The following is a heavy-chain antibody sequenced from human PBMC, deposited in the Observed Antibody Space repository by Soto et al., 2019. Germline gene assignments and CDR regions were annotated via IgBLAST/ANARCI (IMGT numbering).Heavy chain of an antibody. J-gene: IGHJ6*02. CDR1: GFTFSSYA. CDR2: ISYDGSNK. V-gene: IGHV3-30-3*01. D-gene: IGHD3-10*01. CDR3: ARGAFWFGELLGSYYYYYGMDV. Sequence: QSGGSLRLSCAASGFTFSSYAMHWVRQAPGKGLEWVAVISYDGSNKYYADSVKGRFTISRDNSKNTLYLQMNSLRAEGTAVYYCARGAFWFGELLGSYYYYYGMDVWGQGTTVTVSS.